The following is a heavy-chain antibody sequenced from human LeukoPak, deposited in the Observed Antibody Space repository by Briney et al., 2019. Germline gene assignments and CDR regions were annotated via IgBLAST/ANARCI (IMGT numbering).Heavy chain of an antibody. Sequence: GGSLRLSCTASGFIFNDFWMSWVRQAPGKGLEWVAKIKPDGSEKDHVDSVKGRFTISRDNAKNSLYLQLNSLRAEDTAVYYCARSRFYFDYRRQGTLVTVSS. CDR3: ARSRFYFDY. J-gene: IGHJ4*02. V-gene: IGHV3-7*01. CDR1: GFIFNDFW. CDR2: IKPDGSEK.